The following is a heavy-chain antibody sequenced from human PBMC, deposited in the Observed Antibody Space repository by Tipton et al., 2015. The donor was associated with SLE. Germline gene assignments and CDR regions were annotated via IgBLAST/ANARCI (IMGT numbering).Heavy chain of an antibody. CDR2: IYYTGST. J-gene: IGHJ4*02. CDR3: ARTVVVPAVIDY. Sequence: LRLSCNVSGDSISRNFYYWGWIRQPPGKGLEWIGSIYYTGSTYHNPSLKSRVTISVDTSKNQFSLKLSSVTAADTAVYYCARTVVVPAVIDYWGQGTLVTVSS. V-gene: IGHV4-39*07. D-gene: IGHD2-2*01. CDR1: GDSISRNFYY.